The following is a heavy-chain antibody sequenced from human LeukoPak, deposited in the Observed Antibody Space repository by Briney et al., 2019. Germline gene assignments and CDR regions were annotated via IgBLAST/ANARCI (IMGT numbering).Heavy chain of an antibody. CDR1: AFTVNSNY. CDR3: ARGPYRGVYNLGAFDI. D-gene: IGHD5-24*01. CDR2: IYSHGGT. Sequence: PGGSLRLSCAPSAFTVNSNYMTWVRQAPGQGLEWVSVIYSHGGTFYADSVRGRFTISRDNSRDMLYLQMNSLRAEDTALYYCARGPYRGVYNLGAFDIWGQGTMVTVSS. V-gene: IGHV3-66*01. J-gene: IGHJ3*02.